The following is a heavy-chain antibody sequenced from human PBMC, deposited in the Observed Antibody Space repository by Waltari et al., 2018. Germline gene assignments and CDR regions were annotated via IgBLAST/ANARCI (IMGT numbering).Heavy chain of an antibody. CDR2: IIPFLGTA. CDR3: ARDPDYYGSGSPRTGFDY. Sequence: QVQLVQSGAEVKKPGSSVKVSCKASGGTISRYAISRVRPAPGHGLEWMAGIIPFLGTANYAQKFQGRVTMTTDESTSTAYMELSSLRSEDTAVYYCARDPDYYGSGSPRTGFDYWGQGTLVTVSS. V-gene: IGHV1-69*05. D-gene: IGHD3-10*01. CDR1: GGTISRYA. J-gene: IGHJ4*02.